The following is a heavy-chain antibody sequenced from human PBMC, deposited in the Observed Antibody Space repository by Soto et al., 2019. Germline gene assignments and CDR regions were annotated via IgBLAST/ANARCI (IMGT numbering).Heavy chain of an antibody. CDR3: ARGASLYGTLNIRFAP. V-gene: IGHV3-74*01. D-gene: IGHD4-17*01. CDR2: IKSDGSIT. J-gene: IGHJ5*02. Sequence: GGSLRLSCTASGFTFSSSWMHWVRQAPGKGLVWVSRIKSDGSITDYADSVKGRFTISRDNAQSTLYLQMNSLTGEDSAVYYWARGASLYGTLNIRFAPWGRGTLVPVS. CDR1: GFTFSSSW.